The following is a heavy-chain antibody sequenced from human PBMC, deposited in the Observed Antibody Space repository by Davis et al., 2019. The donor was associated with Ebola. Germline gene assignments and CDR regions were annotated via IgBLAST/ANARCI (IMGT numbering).Heavy chain of an antibody. Sequence: ASVKVSCKASGYTFTSYGISWVRQAPGQGLEWMGWISAYNGNTNYAQKLQGRVTMTTDTSTGTAYMELRSLRSDDTAVYYCARDLTMIVVRGSFDYWGQGTLVTVSS. D-gene: IGHD3-22*01. V-gene: IGHV1-18*01. CDR1: GYTFTSYG. CDR2: ISAYNGNT. CDR3: ARDLTMIVVRGSFDY. J-gene: IGHJ4*02.